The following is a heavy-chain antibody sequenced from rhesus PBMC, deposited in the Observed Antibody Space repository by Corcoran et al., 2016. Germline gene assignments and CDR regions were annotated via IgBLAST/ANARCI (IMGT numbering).Heavy chain of an antibody. J-gene: IGHJ5-1*01. V-gene: IGHV4S9*01. D-gene: IGHD3-3*01. CDR2: INGNSAST. CDR3: ARDQFLEWLPDNRFDV. CDR1: GGSIRDYSS. Sequence: QVQLQESDPGLLKPSETLSLTCAVSGGSIRDYSSWYWIRHPHRQGLWWIGNINGNSASTYYNPSLKRRVTISKDTSKNQFCLKLSSVTAADTAVYYCARDQFLEWLPDNRFDVWGPGVLVTVSS.